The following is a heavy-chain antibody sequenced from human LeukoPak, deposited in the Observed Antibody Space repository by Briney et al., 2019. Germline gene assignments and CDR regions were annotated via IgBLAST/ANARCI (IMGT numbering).Heavy chain of an antibody. CDR1: GYTFTGYY. CDR3: ARDRWELDGFRTAAFDY. D-gene: IGHD1-26*01. J-gene: IGHJ4*02. V-gene: IGHV1-69*05. Sequence: ASVKVSCKASGYTFTGYYMHWVRQAPGQGLEWMGGIIPIFGTANYAQKFQGRVTITTDESTSTAYMELSSLRSEDTAVYYCARDRWELDGFRTAAFDYWGQGTLVTVSS. CDR2: IIPIFGTA.